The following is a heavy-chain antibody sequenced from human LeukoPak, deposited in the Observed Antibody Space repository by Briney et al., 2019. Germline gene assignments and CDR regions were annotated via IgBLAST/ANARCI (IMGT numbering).Heavy chain of an antibody. CDR2: VSQSGST. V-gene: IGHV4-38-2*01. J-gene: IGHJ4*02. D-gene: IGHD4-11*01. CDR1: GFTFNDYN. CDR3: ARSEINDYSRF. Sequence: LRLSCAASGFTFNDYNMNWVRQAPGKGLEWIGGVSQSGSTYDNPSLKSRVTMSMDTSKNQFSVKMRAVTAADTAVYYCARSEINDYSRFWGQGILVTVSS.